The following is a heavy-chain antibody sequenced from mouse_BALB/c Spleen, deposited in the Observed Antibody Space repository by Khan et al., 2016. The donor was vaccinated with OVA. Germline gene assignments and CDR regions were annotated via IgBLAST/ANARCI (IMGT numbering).Heavy chain of an antibody. CDR2: ICRDGHT. D-gene: IGHD1-2*01. CDR1: GFSFTNYG. V-gene: IGHV2-6-1*01. J-gene: IGHJ1*01. Sequence: QVQLKESGPGLVAPSQSLSITCTISGFSFTNYGVHWVRQPPGKGLEWLVVICRDGHTTYNSALKSRLSISKDNSKSHVFLKMNSHQTDDTARYYCARHGYEGNYGPYFDGWGAGTTVTVSS. CDR3: ARHGYEGNYGPYFDG.